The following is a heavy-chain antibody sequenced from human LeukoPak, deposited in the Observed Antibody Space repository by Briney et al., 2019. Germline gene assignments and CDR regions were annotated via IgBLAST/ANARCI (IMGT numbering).Heavy chain of an antibody. CDR3: ARQPPVAASGNFVDY. CDR1: GGSISSYY. J-gene: IGHJ4*02. Sequence: MSSETLSLTCTVSGGSISSYYWSWIRQPAGKGLEWIGRIYTSGSTNYNPSLKSRVTMSVDTSKNQFSLKLSSVTAADTAVYYCARQPPVAASGNFVDYWGQGTLVTVSS. V-gene: IGHV4-4*07. D-gene: IGHD4-23*01. CDR2: IYTSGST.